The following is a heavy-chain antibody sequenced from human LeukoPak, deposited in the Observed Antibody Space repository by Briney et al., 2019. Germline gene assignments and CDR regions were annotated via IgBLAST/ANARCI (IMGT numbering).Heavy chain of an antibody. Sequence: ASVKVSCKASGYTFTSYDINWVRQATGQGLEWMGWMNPNSGNTGYAQKFQGRVTMTRNTYISTAYMELSSLRSEDTAVYYCASVWWELLIRYYHYYMDVWGKGTTVTVSS. CDR3: ASVWWELLIRYYHYYMDV. V-gene: IGHV1-8*01. J-gene: IGHJ6*03. CDR2: MNPNSGNT. CDR1: GYTFTSYD. D-gene: IGHD1-26*01.